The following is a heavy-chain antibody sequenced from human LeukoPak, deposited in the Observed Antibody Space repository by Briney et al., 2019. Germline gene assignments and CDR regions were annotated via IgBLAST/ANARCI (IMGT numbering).Heavy chain of an antibody. CDR1: GFTFSSYG. CDR2: ISYDGSNK. Sequence: PGGSLRLSCAASGFTFSSYGMNWVRQAPGKGLEWVAVISYDGSNKYYADSVKGRFTISRDNSKNTLYQQMNSLIAEDTAVYYCAKPMYGDYFTKQYYFDYWGQGTLVTVSS. J-gene: IGHJ4*02. V-gene: IGHV3-30*18. D-gene: IGHD4-17*01. CDR3: AKPMYGDYFTKQYYFDY.